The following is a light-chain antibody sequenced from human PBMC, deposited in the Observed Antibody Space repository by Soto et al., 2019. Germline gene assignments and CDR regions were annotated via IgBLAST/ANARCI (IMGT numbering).Light chain of an antibody. CDR2: GAS. CDR1: QSLSNDY. Sequence: IVLTHSSSTLSLSPRQRATLSCRASQSLSNDYLAWYQQKPGQAPRLLIYGASSRATGIPDRFSGSGSGTDFTLSISRLEPEDFAVYYCQQYGNAPPSTFGQGTKVDVK. V-gene: IGKV3-20*01. J-gene: IGKJ1*01. CDR3: QQYGNAPPST.